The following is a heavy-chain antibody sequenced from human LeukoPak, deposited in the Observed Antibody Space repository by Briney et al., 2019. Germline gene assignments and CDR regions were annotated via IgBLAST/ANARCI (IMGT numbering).Heavy chain of an antibody. Sequence: GRSLTLSCAASGITFGDYAMHWVRQPPGKGLEWVWGISWNRYYKGYADVLKARFPITRDNHKRFLYQQMNSLAPEDAALYYCAIDLTYDRSGYPDFWGEGTVVTVP. CDR2: ISWNRYYK. V-gene: IGHV3-9*01. J-gene: IGHJ4*02. CDR3: AIDLTYDRSGYPDF. D-gene: IGHD3-22*01. CDR1: GITFGDYA.